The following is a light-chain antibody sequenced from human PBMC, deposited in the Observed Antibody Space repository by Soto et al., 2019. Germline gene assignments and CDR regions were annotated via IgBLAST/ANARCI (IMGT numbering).Light chain of an antibody. V-gene: IGKV1-27*01. J-gene: IGKJ1*01. Sequence: DIQMTQSPSTLSASVGDRVSITCRASQSISSWLAWYQQKPGKVPKLLIYAASTLQSGVPSRFSGSGSGTDFTPTISSLQPEDVATYYCQKYNSAPRTFGQGTKVDIK. CDR3: QKYNSAPRT. CDR1: QSISSW. CDR2: AAS.